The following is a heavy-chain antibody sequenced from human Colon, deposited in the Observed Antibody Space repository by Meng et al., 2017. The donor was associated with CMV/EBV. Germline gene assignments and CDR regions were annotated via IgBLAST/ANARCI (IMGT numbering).Heavy chain of an antibody. CDR1: GYTFTGYY. J-gene: IGHJ5*02. V-gene: IGHV1-2*02. CDR2: INPNSGGT. CDR3: ARGPPRGYNWNDGLDWFDP. Sequence: ASVKVSCKASGYTFTGYYMHWVRQAPGQGLEWLGWINPNSGGTNYAQKFQGGVTMTRDTSITTAYMELSRLRSDDTAVFYCARGPPRGYNWNDGLDWFDPWGQGTLVTVSS. D-gene: IGHD1-1*01.